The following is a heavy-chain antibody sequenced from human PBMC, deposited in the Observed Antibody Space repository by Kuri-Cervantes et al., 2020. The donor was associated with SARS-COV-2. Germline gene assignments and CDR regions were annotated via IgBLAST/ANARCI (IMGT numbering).Heavy chain of an antibody. CDR2: IDDSGNT. CDR3: ARDPVGASFAGPPRGMDV. V-gene: IGHV4-59*01. Sequence: SETLSLTCIVSGDSIVNYYWNWIRQAPGKGLEWIGYIDDSGNTKYNPSLKSRVSISVDTSKRQFSLRLSSATAEDTAVYYCARDPVGASFAGPPRGMDVWGQGTTVTGSS. D-gene: IGHD1-26*01. CDR1: GDSIVNYY. J-gene: IGHJ6*02.